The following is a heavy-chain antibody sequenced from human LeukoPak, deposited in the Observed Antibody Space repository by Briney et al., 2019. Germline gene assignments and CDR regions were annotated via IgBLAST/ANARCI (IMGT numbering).Heavy chain of an antibody. V-gene: IGHV3-7*01. CDR1: GFTLSTYC. CDR2: INPDGSGK. Sequence: GGSLRLSCEASGFTLSTYCMNWVRQVPGKGLDWVANINPDGSGKRYVDSVKGRFAIAGDNADNSLSLQMNSLRAEDTAVYYCASWGAGGNSWGQGTLVTVSS. CDR3: ASWGAGGNS. D-gene: IGHD3-16*01. J-gene: IGHJ4*02.